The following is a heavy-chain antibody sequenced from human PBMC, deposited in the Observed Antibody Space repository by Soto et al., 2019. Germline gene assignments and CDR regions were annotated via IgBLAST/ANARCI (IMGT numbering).Heavy chain of an antibody. Sequence: EVQLVESGGGLVQPGGSLKMSCEASGFTFGGYWMSWVRQAPGKGLEWVANIKFDGSEKQYVDSVKGRFTISRDNAKNSLYLQMNSLSADDTAVYYCARDSGYNIVVVPSTPRNHYFDFWGPGTLVTGS. CDR2: IKFDGSEK. J-gene: IGHJ4*02. CDR1: GFTFGGYW. CDR3: ARDSGYNIVVVPSTPRNHYFDF. V-gene: IGHV3-7*01. D-gene: IGHD2-2*01.